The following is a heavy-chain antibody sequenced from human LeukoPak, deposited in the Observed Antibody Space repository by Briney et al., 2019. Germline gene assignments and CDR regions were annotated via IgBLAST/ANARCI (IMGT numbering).Heavy chain of an antibody. V-gene: IGHV3-23*01. CDR3: AKGPPLGY. D-gene: IGHD1-14*01. Sequence: GRSLRLSCAASGFTFSNFDMSWVRQAPGKGLEWVSNIREGGSNSTFYADSVKGRFTISRDNSKNTLYLQMNSLRAEDTALYHCAKGPPLGYWGQGTLVTVSS. CDR2: IREGGSNST. CDR1: GFTFSNFD. J-gene: IGHJ4*02.